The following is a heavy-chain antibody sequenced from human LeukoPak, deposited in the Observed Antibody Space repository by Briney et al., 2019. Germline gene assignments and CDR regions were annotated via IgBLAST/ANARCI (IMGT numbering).Heavy chain of an antibody. V-gene: IGHV3-48*03. CDR2: ISSSGSTI. D-gene: IGHD3-9*01. J-gene: IGHJ3*02. CDR1: GFTFSSYE. Sequence: PGGSLRLSCAASGFTFSSYEMNWVRQAPGKGLEWVSYISSSGSTIYYAGSVKGRFTISRDNAKNTLYLQMNSLRAEDTAVYYCARGRGYDILTGLYHDAFDIWGQGTMVTVSS. CDR3: ARGRGYDILTGLYHDAFDI.